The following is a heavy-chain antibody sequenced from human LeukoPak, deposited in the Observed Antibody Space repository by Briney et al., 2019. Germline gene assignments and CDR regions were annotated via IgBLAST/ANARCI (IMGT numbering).Heavy chain of an antibody. Sequence: PGRSLRLSCAASGFTFSSYGMHWVRQAPGKGLEWVAVIWYDGSNKYYADSVKGRFTISRDNSMNTLYLQMNSLRAEDTAVYYCATPYYGSGSSHWGQGTLVTVSS. CDR2: IWYDGSNK. V-gene: IGHV3-33*01. CDR3: ATPYYGSGSSH. CDR1: GFTFSSYG. D-gene: IGHD3-10*01. J-gene: IGHJ4*02.